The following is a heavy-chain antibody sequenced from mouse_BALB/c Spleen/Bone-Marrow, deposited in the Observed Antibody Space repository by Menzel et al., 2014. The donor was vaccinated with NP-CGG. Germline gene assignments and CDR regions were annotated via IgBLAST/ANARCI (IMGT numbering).Heavy chain of an antibody. CDR1: GYTFTSYY. Sequence: QVQLQQSGPELVKPGASVRISCKASGYTFTSYYIHWVKQRPGQGLEWIGWIYPGNVNTKYNEKFKGKATLTADKSSSTAYMQLSSLTSEDSAVYFCARYLSYGYYLDYWGQGTTLTVSS. J-gene: IGHJ2*01. CDR2: IYPGNVNT. V-gene: IGHV1S56*01. CDR3: ARYLSYGYYLDY. D-gene: IGHD1-1*01.